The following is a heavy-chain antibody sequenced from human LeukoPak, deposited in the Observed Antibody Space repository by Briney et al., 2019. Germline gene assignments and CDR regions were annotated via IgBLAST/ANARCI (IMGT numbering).Heavy chain of an antibody. Sequence: SETLSLTCTVSGGSISSYYWSWIRQPPGKGLEWIGYIYYSGSTNYNPSLKSRVTISVDTSKNQFSLKLSSVTAADTAVYYCARQDSSSWYEKGPIDYWGQGTLVTLSA. CDR1: GGSISSYY. CDR2: IYYSGST. D-gene: IGHD6-13*01. V-gene: IGHV4-59*08. J-gene: IGHJ4*02. CDR3: ARQDSSSWYEKGPIDY.